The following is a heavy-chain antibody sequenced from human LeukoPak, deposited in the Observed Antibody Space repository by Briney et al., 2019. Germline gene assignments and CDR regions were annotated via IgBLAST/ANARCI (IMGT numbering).Heavy chain of an antibody. J-gene: IGHJ4*02. V-gene: IGHV3-64D*06. Sequence: PGGSLRLSCSVSGFTFSTYVMHWLRQSPGKGLEYVSAISSNGENTYYADSVKGRFTISRDNYKNTLYLQMSSLRADDTAVYYCVRGTGYWGQGTLVTVSS. CDR1: GFTFSTYV. CDR2: ISSNGENT. CDR3: VRGTGY.